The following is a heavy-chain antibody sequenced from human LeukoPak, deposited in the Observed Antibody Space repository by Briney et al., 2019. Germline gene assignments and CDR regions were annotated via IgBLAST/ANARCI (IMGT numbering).Heavy chain of an antibody. CDR3: VSPSQYDSSGYYSY. J-gene: IGHJ4*02. Sequence: ASVKVSCKASGYTFTGYYMYWVRQAPGQGLEWMGWVNPNSGGTNCAQKFQDRVTMTRDTSISTAYMELSSLRSEDTAVYYCVSPSQYDSSGYYSYWGQGTLVTVSS. D-gene: IGHD3-22*01. CDR1: GYTFTGYY. V-gene: IGHV1-2*02. CDR2: VNPNSGGT.